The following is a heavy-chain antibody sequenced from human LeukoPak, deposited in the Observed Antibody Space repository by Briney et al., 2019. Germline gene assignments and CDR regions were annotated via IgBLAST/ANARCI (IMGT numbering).Heavy chain of an antibody. CDR3: ARGDVVVVAPTDY. J-gene: IGHJ4*02. Sequence: GGSLRLSCAASEFTFSTYAMSWVRQAPGKGLEWVSAISGTGGSTYYADSVKGRFTISRDNSKNTLYLQMNSLRAEDTAVYYCARGDVVVVAPTDYWGQGTLVTVSS. D-gene: IGHD2-15*01. V-gene: IGHV3-23*01. CDR1: EFTFSTYA. CDR2: ISGTGGST.